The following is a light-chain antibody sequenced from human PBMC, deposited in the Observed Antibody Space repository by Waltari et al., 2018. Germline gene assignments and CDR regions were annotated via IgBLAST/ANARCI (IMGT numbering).Light chain of an antibody. Sequence: QSALTQPASVSGSPGQSITISCTGTTREVGGYPYVPWHQQHPGKAPKLIIFEVSYRPSGVSNRFSGSKSGNTASLTISGLQPDDEADYYCSSYTSTTDLVFGGGTKVTVL. CDR3: SSYTSTTDLV. CDR2: EVS. V-gene: IGLV2-14*01. CDR1: TREVGGYPY. J-gene: IGLJ3*02.